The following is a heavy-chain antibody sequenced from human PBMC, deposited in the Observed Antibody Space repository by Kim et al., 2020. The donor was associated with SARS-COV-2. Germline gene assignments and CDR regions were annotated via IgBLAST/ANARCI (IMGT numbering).Heavy chain of an antibody. J-gene: IGHJ4*02. CDR1: GFTFNNYG. CDR2: ISYEGSKT. V-gene: IGHV3-30*18. CDR3: AKNRGVFSFGESHHLAQ. D-gene: IGHD3-10*01. Sequence: GGSLRLSCAASGFTFNNYGLQWVRQAPGKGLEWVALISYEGSKTYYADSVKGRFTVSKDNAQETLYLHMSSLRPDDTAVYYCAKNRGVFSFGESHHLAQWGQGTLVTVSS.